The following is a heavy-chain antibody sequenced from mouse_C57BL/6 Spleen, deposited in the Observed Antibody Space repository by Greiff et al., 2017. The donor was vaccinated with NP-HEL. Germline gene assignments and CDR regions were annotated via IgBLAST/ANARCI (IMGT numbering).Heavy chain of an antibody. CDR2: IRNKANGYTT. V-gene: IGHV7-3*01. CDR1: GFTFTDYY. CDR3: ARYSYDLGYAMDY. J-gene: IGHJ4*01. D-gene: IGHD2-4*01. Sequence: EVKLMESGGGLVQPGGSLSLSCAASGFTFTDYYMSWVRQPPGKALEWLGFIRNKANGYTTEYSASVKGRFTISRDNSQSILYLQMNALRAEDSATYYCARYSYDLGYAMDYWGQGTSVTVSS.